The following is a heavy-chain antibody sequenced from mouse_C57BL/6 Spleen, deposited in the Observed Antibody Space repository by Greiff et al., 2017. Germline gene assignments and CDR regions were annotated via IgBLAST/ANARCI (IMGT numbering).Heavy chain of an antibody. Sequence: VQLQQSGPELVKPGASVKLSCKASGYAFSSSWMHWVKQRPGKGLEWIGRIYPGDGDTNYNGKFKGKSTLTADKSSSTAYMQLSSLTSEDSAVYCCARGDYAMDYWGQGTSVTVSS. CDR1: GYAFSSSW. CDR3: ARGDYAMDY. J-gene: IGHJ4*01. V-gene: IGHV1-82*01. CDR2: IYPGDGDT.